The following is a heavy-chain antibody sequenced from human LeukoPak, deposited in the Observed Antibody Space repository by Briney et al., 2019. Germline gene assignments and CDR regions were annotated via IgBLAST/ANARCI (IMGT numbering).Heavy chain of an antibody. V-gene: IGHV1-69*13. CDR3: ARGSYDSSGYPSSTLYYYYYGMDV. CDR1: GGTFSSYA. D-gene: IGHD3-22*01. CDR2: IIPIFGTA. J-gene: IGHJ6*02. Sequence: GASVKVSCKASGGTFSSYAISWVRQAPGQGLEWMGGIIPIFGTANYAQKFQGRVTITADGSTSTAYMELSSLRSEDTAVYYCARGSYDSSGYPSSTLYYYYYGMDVWGQGTTVTVSS.